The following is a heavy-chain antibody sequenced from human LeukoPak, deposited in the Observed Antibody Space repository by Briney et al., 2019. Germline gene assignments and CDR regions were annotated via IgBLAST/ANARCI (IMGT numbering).Heavy chain of an antibody. D-gene: IGHD2-15*01. CDR1: GFTFSSYW. CDR2: IKQDGSEK. Sequence: PGGSLRLSCAASGFTFSSYWMSWVRQAPGKGLEWVANIKQDGSEKYYVDSVKGRFTISRDNAKDSLYLQMNSLRAEDTAVYYCARDKGSSRFDYWGQETLVTVSS. J-gene: IGHJ4*02. CDR3: ARDKGSSRFDY. V-gene: IGHV3-7*01.